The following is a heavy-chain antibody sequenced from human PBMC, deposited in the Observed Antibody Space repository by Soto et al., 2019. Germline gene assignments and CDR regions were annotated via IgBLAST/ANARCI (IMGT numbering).Heavy chain of an antibody. CDR1: GGSISSYY. V-gene: IGHV4-59*08. Sequence: SETLSLTCTVSGGSISSYYWSWIRQPPGKGLEWIGYIYYRGSTNYNPSLKSRVTISVDTSKNQFSLKLSSVTAADTAVYYCASLDDILWIVDYWGQGTLVTVSS. CDR3: ASLDDILWIVDY. CDR2: IYYRGST. D-gene: IGHD3-9*01. J-gene: IGHJ4*02.